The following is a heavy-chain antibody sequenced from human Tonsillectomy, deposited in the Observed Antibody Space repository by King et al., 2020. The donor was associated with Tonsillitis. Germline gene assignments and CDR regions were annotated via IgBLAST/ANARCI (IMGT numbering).Heavy chain of an antibody. V-gene: IGHV3-30*01. Sequence: VQLVESGGGVVQPGRSLRLSCAASGFTXSNYAXHWVRPAPGEGLEWVAVLSYXGXXIYXAXSVXXXFTNSRDNSXSTLFLEMNSLRPEDTAIYYCARDXXXXXXXXXXGXXXXPXXFDXXXXGTMXT. CDR1: GFTXSNYA. CDR3: ARDXXXXXXXXXXGXXXXPXXFDX. J-gene: IGHJ3*02. CDR2: LSYXGXXI.